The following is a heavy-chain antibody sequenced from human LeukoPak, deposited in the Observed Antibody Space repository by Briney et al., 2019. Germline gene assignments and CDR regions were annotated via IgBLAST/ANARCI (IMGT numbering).Heavy chain of an antibody. Sequence: SETLSLTCAVYGGSFSGYYWSWIRQPPGKGLEWIGEINHSGSTNYNPSLKSRVTISVDTSKNQFSLKLRSVTAADTAVYYCASCTDPTGFDYWGQGTLVTVSS. V-gene: IGHV4-34*01. CDR2: INHSGST. CDR3: ASCTDPTGFDY. CDR1: GGSFSGYY. J-gene: IGHJ4*02. D-gene: IGHD2-8*01.